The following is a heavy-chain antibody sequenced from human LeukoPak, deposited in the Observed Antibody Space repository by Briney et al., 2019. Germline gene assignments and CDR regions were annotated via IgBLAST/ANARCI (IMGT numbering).Heavy chain of an antibody. CDR2: IYTSGST. CDR1: GGSISSGSYY. Sequence: PSQTLSLTCTVSGGSISSGSYYWSWIRQPAGKGLEWIGRIYTSGSTNYNPSLKSRVTISVDTSKNQFSLKLSSVTAADTAVYYCASYFYGSGSYYDDWGQGTLVTVSS. D-gene: IGHD3-10*01. V-gene: IGHV4-61*02. J-gene: IGHJ4*02. CDR3: ASYFYGSGSYYDD.